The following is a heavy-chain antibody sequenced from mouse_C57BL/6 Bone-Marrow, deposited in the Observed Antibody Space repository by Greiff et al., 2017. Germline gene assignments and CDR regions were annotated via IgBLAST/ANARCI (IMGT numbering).Heavy chain of an antibody. CDR2: IYPGSGST. CDR1: GYTFTSYW. V-gene: IGHV1-55*01. D-gene: IGHD3-2*02. CDR3: ARSVDSSGYWFAY. J-gene: IGHJ3*01. Sequence: QVQLKQPGAELVKPGASVKMSCKASGYTFTSYWITWVKQRPGQGLEWIGDIYPGSGSTNYNEKFKSKATLTVDTSSSTAYMQLSSLTSEDSAVYYCARSVDSSGYWFAYWGQGTLVTVSA.